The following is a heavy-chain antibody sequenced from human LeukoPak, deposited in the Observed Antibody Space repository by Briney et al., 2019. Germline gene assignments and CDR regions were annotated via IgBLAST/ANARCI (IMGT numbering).Heavy chain of an antibody. V-gene: IGHV4-59*12. D-gene: IGHD3-16*01. Sequence: PSETLSLTCTVSGGSISSYHWSWLRQPPGKGLEWIGYIYYNGSTNYNPSLKSRVTISVETSKNQFFLMLNLMTAADTAFYYCAREVLWCGDRLNSFDYWGQGTLVTVSS. CDR3: AREVLWCGDRLNSFDY. J-gene: IGHJ4*02. CDR2: IYYNGST. CDR1: GGSISSYH.